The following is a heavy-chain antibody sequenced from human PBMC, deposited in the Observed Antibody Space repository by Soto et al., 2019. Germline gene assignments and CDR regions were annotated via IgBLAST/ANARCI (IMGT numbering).Heavy chain of an antibody. J-gene: IGHJ5*02. D-gene: IGHD2-21*01. Sequence: SETLSLTCSVSGDSISSYYWSWIRQTPGKGLEWIGNVENSGSTKYNPSLKSRVTISVDTSKNQFSLKLSSVTGADTAVYYCARERGDSHWIDPWGQGTLVTVSS. V-gene: IGHV4-59*12. CDR1: GDSISSYY. CDR2: VENSGST. CDR3: ARERGDSHWIDP.